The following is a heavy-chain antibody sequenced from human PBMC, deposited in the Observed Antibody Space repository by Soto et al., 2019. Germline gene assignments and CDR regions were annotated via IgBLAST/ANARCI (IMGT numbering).Heavy chain of an antibody. CDR3: AGGGGLYCSSTSCYPNYDFDY. V-gene: IGHV1-18*01. Sequence: QVQLVQSGAEVKKPGASVKVSCKASGYTFTSYGISWVRQAPGQGLEWMGWISAYNGNTNYAQKRQGRVTMTTHTTTSTAYMELRSLRSDDTGVYYCAGGGGLYCSSTSCYPNYDFDYWGQGTLVTVSS. D-gene: IGHD2-2*01. CDR1: GYTFTSYG. J-gene: IGHJ4*02. CDR2: ISAYNGNT.